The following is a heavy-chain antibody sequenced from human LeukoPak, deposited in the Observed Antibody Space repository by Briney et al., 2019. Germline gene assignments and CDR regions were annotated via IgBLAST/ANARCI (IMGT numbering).Heavy chain of an antibody. Sequence: QTGKSLRLSCVASGFSFSDSVIHWVRQAPGKGLEWVAVISHDVKTTYCADSAKGRFTISRDNSRNTVFLQMNRLRPEDTAVYYCVKEAYYGWGSSPTFYFDYWGQGTRVTVSS. CDR2: ISHDVKTT. J-gene: IGHJ4*02. CDR3: VKEAYYGWGSSPTFYFDY. D-gene: IGHD3-10*01. CDR1: GFSFSDSV. V-gene: IGHV3-30*04.